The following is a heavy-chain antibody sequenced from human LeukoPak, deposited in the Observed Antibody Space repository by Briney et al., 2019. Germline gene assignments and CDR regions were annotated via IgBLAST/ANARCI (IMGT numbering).Heavy chain of an antibody. Sequence: SETLSLTCSVSGFSISTTSYYWGWIRQPPGKGLECVGSLSYDGDTSYSASLRSRLTISGDTSNNHFSLKVRYVTAADTAVYYCARLVSAASTDYFDWWGQGTLVTVSS. J-gene: IGHJ4*02. D-gene: IGHD6-13*01. V-gene: IGHV4-39*01. CDR3: ARLVSAASTDYFDW. CDR2: LSYDGDT. CDR1: GFSISTTSYY.